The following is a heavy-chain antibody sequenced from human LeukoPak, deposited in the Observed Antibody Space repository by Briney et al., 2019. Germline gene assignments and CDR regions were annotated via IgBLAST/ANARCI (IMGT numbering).Heavy chain of an antibody. Sequence: SETLSLTCAVYGGSFSGYYWSWIRQPPGKGLEWIGEINHSGSTNYNPSLKSRVTISVDTSKNQFSLKLSSVTAAGTAVYYCARVYGSGSPPYYYYGMDVWGQGTTVTVSS. CDR3: ARVYGSGSPPYYYYGMDV. V-gene: IGHV4-34*01. CDR2: INHSGST. J-gene: IGHJ6*02. CDR1: GGSFSGYY. D-gene: IGHD3-10*01.